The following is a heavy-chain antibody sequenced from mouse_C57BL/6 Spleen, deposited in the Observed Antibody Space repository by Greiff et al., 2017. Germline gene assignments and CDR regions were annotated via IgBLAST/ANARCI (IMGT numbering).Heavy chain of an antibody. CDR1: GFSFNTYA. D-gene: IGHD2-4*01. V-gene: IGHV10-1*01. J-gene: IGHJ4*01. CDR3: VGQRLPYAMDY. CDR2: IRSKSNISAT. Sequence: EVKLMESGGGLVKPKGSVKLSCAASGFSFNTYAMNWVRQAQGKGLEWVARIRSKSNISATYYADAVKDRFTVSRDDSESMLNLQMHNLKTEVATMYYCVGQRLPYAMDYWGKVTSVTVSS.